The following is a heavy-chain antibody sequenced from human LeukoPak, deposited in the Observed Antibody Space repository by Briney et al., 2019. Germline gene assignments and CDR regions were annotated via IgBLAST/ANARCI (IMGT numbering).Heavy chain of an antibody. CDR1: GASISSYY. CDR2: RHYRGTT. V-gene: IGHV4-59*01. Sequence: SETLSLTCTVSGASISSYYWSWIRQPPGKGLEWIASRHYRGTTNYNPSLESRVTISVDTSRKQFSLKLSSVTAADTAVYYCAREPLYGMDVWGQGTTVTVSS. CDR3: AREPLYGMDV. J-gene: IGHJ6*02.